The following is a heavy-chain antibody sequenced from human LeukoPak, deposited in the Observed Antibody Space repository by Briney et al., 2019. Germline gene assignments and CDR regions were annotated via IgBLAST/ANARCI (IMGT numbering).Heavy chain of an antibody. Sequence: GGSLRLSCAASGFTFSSYAMSWVRQAPGKGLEWVAAISNSGGDTFYSDSGKGRFAIAGDNSKNTLYLQMNSLRVDDTAVYYCAQQLGYCSGGTCYFTYWGQGTLVIVSS. D-gene: IGHD2-15*01. CDR3: AQQLGYCSGGTCYFTY. V-gene: IGHV3-23*01. CDR1: GFTFSSYA. J-gene: IGHJ1*01. CDR2: ISNSGGDT.